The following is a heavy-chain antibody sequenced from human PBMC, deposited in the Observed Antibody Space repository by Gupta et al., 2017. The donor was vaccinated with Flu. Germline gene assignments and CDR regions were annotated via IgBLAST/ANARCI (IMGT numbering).Heavy chain of an antibody. J-gene: IGHJ4*02. D-gene: IGHD2-15*01. CDR2: INHSGTT. V-gene: IGHV4-34*01. CDR1: GESFSGYY. Sequence: ERVSFPSASYGESFSGYYWSWLRPPPGNWLELIAEINHSGTTPYNPALMSRVTISLDTYENQFSLRLTSVTAADTAVYYCARSSEGWRPNKFDYWGRGTLVTLSS. CDR3: ARSSEGWRPNKFDY.